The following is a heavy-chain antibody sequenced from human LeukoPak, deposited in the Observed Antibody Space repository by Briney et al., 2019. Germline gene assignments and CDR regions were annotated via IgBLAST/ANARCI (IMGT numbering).Heavy chain of an antibody. CDR3: AKDRGRNYYYYMDV. Sequence: GGSLRLSCAASGFTFSSYSMNWVRQAPGKGLEWVSSISSSSSYIYYADSVKGRLTISRDNAKNSLYLQMNSLRAEDTALYYCAKDRGRNYYYYMDVWGKGTTVTISS. CDR1: GFTFSSYS. V-gene: IGHV3-21*04. D-gene: IGHD5-24*01. J-gene: IGHJ6*03. CDR2: ISSSSSYI.